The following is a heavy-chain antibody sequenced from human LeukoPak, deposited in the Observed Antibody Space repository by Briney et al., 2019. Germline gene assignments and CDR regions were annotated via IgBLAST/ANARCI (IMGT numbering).Heavy chain of an antibody. CDR3: AKDRLDDYSNSVFDY. Sequence: PGGSLRLSCAASGFTFSSYGMHWVRQAPGKGLEWVAFIRYDGSNKYYADSVKGRFTISRDNSKNTLYLQMNSLRAEDTAVYYCAKDRLDDYSNSVFDYWGQGTLVTVSS. J-gene: IGHJ4*02. V-gene: IGHV3-30*02. D-gene: IGHD4-11*01. CDR2: IRYDGSNK. CDR1: GFTFSSYG.